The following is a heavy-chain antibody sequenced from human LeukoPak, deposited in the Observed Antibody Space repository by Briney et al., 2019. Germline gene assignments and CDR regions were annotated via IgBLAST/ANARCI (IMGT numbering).Heavy chain of an antibody. CDR1: RFSFSSYW. CDR3: ARDVGYDSSGSYPYYFDY. Sequence: PGGSLRLSCAASRFSFSSYWMACVRQAPGKGLEWVANIKQDGGEKHYVDSVQGRFTISRDNAKNSLYLQMNSLRAEDTAVYYCARDVGYDSSGSYPYYFDYWGLGTLVTVSS. V-gene: IGHV3-7*05. D-gene: IGHD3-22*01. J-gene: IGHJ4*02. CDR2: IKQDGGEK.